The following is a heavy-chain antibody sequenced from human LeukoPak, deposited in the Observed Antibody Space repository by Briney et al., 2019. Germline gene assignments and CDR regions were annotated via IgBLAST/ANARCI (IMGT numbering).Heavy chain of an antibody. V-gene: IGHV3-66*01. CDR1: GFTVSSNY. CDR3: ARGEPYDILTGYFSDAFDI. CDR2: IYSGGST. Sequence: PGGSLRLSCAASGFTVSSNYMSWVRQAPGKGLEWVSVIYSGGSTYYADSVKGRFTISRDNSKNTLYLQMNSLRAEDTAVYYCARGEPYDILTGYFSDAFDIWGQGTMVTVSS. D-gene: IGHD3-9*01. J-gene: IGHJ3*02.